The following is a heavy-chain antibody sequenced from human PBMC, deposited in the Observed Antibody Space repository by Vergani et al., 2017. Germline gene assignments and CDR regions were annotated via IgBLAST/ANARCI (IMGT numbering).Heavy chain of an antibody. J-gene: IGHJ5*02. V-gene: IGHV4-61*02. D-gene: IGHD1-7*01. CDR1: GGSINSHNYY. CDR3: ASMILELRWFDP. Sequence: QVQLQESGPGLVKPSQTLSLTCTVSGGSINSHNYYWSWIRQPAGKGLEWIGRIHTSGSTNYNPSLKSRVTISVDTSKNQFSLKLSSVTAADTAVYYCASMILELRWFDPWGQGTLVTVSS. CDR2: IHTSGST.